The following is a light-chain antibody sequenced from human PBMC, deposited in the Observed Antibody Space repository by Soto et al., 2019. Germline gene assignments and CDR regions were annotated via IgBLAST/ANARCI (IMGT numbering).Light chain of an antibody. J-gene: IGKJ3*01. V-gene: IGKV3-15*01. CDR3: QQYNDWPFT. CDR1: QSVSSSY. CDR2: GVS. Sequence: MTQSPSTLSLSPGERATLSCRASQSVSSSYLAWYQQKPGQAPRLLIYGVSTRATGIPARFSGSESGTEFTLTISSLQSEDFAVYYCQQYNDWPFTFGPGTTGDIK.